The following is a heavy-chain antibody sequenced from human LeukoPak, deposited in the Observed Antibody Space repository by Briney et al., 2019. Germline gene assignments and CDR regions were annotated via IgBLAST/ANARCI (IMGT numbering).Heavy chain of an antibody. D-gene: IGHD5-24*01. Sequence: SETLSLTCTVSGGSISSYYWSWIRQPPGKGLEWIGEINHSGSTNYNPSLKSRVTISVDTSKNQFSLKLSSVTAADTAVYYCARGGEMATIVYYFDYWGQGTLVTVSS. J-gene: IGHJ4*02. CDR3: ARGGEMATIVYYFDY. V-gene: IGHV4-34*01. CDR1: GGSISSYY. CDR2: INHSGST.